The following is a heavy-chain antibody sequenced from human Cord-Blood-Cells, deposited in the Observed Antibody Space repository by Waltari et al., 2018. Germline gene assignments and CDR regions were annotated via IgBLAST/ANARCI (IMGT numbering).Heavy chain of an antibody. CDR1: GGSISSSSYY. Sequence: QLQLQESGPGLVKPSETLSLTCTVSGGSISSSSYYWGWIRQPPGKGLEWIGSIYYSGSTYYNPSLKSRVTISVDTSKNLFSLKLSSVTAADTAVYYCARRCSSTSCYFRVDYWGQGTLVTVSS. CDR3: ARRCSSTSCYFRVDY. V-gene: IGHV4-39*01. J-gene: IGHJ4*02. CDR2: IYYSGST. D-gene: IGHD2-2*01.